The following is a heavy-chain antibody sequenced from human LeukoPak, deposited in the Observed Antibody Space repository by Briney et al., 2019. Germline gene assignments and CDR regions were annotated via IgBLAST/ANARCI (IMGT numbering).Heavy chain of an antibody. J-gene: IGHJ4*02. V-gene: IGHV1-69*13. CDR2: IIPIFGTA. CDR1: GYTFTGYY. Sequence: GASVKVSCKASGYTFTGYYMHWVRQAPGQGLEWMGGIIPIFGTANYAQKFQGRVTITADESTSTAYMELSSLRSEDTAVYYCARDQYDYGSDPYYFDYWGQGTLVTVSS. CDR3: ARDQYDYGSDPYYFDY. D-gene: IGHD3-10*01.